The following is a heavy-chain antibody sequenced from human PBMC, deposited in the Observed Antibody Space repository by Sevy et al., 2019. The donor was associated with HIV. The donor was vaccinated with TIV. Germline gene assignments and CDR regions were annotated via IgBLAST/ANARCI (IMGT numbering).Heavy chain of an antibody. D-gene: IGHD2-15*01. J-gene: IGHJ3*02. V-gene: IGHV3-30-3*01. CDR2: ISYDGSNK. CDR1: VFTFSSYA. CDR3: ARDRGYCSGGSCYRDAFDI. Sequence: GGSLRLSCAASVFTFSSYAMHWVRQAPGKGLEWVAVISYDGSNKYYADSVKGRFTISRDNSKNTLYLQMNSLRAEDTAVYYCARDRGYCSGGSCYRDAFDIWGQGTMVTVSS.